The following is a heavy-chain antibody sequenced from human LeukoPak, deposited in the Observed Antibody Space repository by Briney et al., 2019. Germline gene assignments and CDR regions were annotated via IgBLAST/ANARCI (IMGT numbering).Heavy chain of an antibody. CDR2: IYYSGST. D-gene: IGHD2/OR15-2a*01. J-gene: IGHJ4*02. CDR3: ARPTSKLGSFDY. V-gene: IGHV4-39*01. CDR1: GGSISSSSCY. Sequence: SETLSLTCSVSGGSISSSSCYWGWIRQPPGKGLEWIGTIYYSGSTYYNPSLKSRITISVDTSKNQFSLKMRSVTAADTAVYYCARPTSKLGSFDYWGQGTLVTVSS.